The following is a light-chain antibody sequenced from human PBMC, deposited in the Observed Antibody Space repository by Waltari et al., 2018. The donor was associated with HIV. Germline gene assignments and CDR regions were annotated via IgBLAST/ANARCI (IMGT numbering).Light chain of an antibody. CDR2: EVS. CDR1: RSDVGGYHL. Sequence: QSALTQPASVSGSPGQSITISCTGTRSDVGGYHLVSWYQQHPGKAPKLMIYEVSKRPSGVSNRFSGSKSGNTASLTSSGLQAEDEADYYCCAYAGSTTYVIFGGGTKLTVL. J-gene: IGLJ2*01. CDR3: CAYAGSTTYVI. V-gene: IGLV2-23*02.